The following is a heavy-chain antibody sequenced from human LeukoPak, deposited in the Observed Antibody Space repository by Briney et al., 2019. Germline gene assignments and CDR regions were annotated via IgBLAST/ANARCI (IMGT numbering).Heavy chain of an antibody. CDR1: GFTVSSNY. Sequence: GGSLRLSCAASGFTVSSNYMSWVRRAPGKGLEWVSVIYSGGSTYYADSVKGRFTISRDNSKNTLYLQMNSLRAEDTAVYYCARDKVGGSDYYFDYWGQGTLVTVSS. D-gene: IGHD3-10*01. V-gene: IGHV3-53*01. J-gene: IGHJ4*02. CDR3: ARDKVGGSDYYFDY. CDR2: IYSGGST.